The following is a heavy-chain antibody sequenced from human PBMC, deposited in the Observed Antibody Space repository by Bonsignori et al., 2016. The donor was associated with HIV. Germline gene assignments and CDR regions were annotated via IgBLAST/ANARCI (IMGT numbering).Heavy chain of an antibody. J-gene: IGHJ6*03. Sequence: GGSLRLSCAASGFTFSNYWMSWVRQAPGKGLEWVANIKQDGSEKYYVDSVKGRFTISRDNAKKSLYLQMNSLRAEDTAVYYCAREGVTIFGVVVIYHYYYMDAWGKGTTVTVSS. CDR2: IKQDGSEK. CDR3: AREGVTIFGVVVIYHYYYMDA. CDR1: GFTFSNYW. D-gene: IGHD3-3*01. V-gene: IGHV3-7*03.